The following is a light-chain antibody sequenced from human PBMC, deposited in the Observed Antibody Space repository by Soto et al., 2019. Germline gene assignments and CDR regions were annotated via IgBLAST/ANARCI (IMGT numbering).Light chain of an antibody. CDR2: EVN. CDR1: SSDDGGYNY. Sequence: SVLTQPPSASGSPGQSVAISCTGTSSDDGGYNYVSWYQQHPGKAPKLMIYEVNKRPSGVSDRFPGSKRGNTASLTVSGLQAEDEADGYRSSYAAISTVFGTG. V-gene: IGLV2-8*01. J-gene: IGLJ1*01. CDR3: SSYAAISTV.